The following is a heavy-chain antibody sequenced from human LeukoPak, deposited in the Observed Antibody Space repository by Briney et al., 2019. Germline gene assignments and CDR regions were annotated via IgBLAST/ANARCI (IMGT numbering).Heavy chain of an antibody. CDR2: ISDSGGNK. V-gene: IGHV3-23*01. Sequence: PGGSLRLSCAASGFTFSSYGMNWVRQAPGKGLEWVSAISDSGGNKYYADSVKGRFTISRDNPRNTLYLQMNSLRAEDTAVYYCARINFGDDYWGQGTLVTVSS. CDR1: GFTFSSYG. J-gene: IGHJ4*02. D-gene: IGHD4-17*01. CDR3: ARINFGDDY.